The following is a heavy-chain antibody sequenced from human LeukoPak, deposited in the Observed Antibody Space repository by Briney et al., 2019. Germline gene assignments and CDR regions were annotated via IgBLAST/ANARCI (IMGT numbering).Heavy chain of an antibody. CDR2: IVVGSGNT. J-gene: IGHJ6*03. CDR3: AADTAAGHYYYYYYMDV. CDR1: GFTFTSSA. V-gene: IGHV1-58*01. D-gene: IGHD6-13*01. Sequence: GTSVKVSCKASGFTFTSSAVQWVRQARGQRLEWIGWIVVGSGNTNYAQKFQERVTITRDMSTSTAYMELSSLRSEDAAVYYCAADTAAGHYYYYYYMDVWGKGTTVTVSS.